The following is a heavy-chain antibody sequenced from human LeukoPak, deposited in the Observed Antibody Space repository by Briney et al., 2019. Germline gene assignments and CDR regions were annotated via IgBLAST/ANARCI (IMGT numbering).Heavy chain of an antibody. D-gene: IGHD3-9*01. V-gene: IGHV1-3*01. CDR1: GYTFTSYA. Sequence: GASVKVSWKASGYTFTSYAMHWVRQAPEQRLEWMGWINAGNGNTKYSQKFQGRVTITRDTSASTAYMELSSLRSEDTAVYYCARAVFYRGYFDWTTGPNIPFDPWGQGTLVTVSS. J-gene: IGHJ5*02. CDR2: INAGNGNT. CDR3: ARAVFYRGYFDWTTGPNIPFDP.